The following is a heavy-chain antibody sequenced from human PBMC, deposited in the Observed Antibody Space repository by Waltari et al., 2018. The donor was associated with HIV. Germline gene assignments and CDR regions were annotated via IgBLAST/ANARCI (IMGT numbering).Heavy chain of an antibody. J-gene: IGHJ4*02. CDR3: ARDLGAAAAGRGG. CDR2: ISSSSSYI. V-gene: IGHV3-21*01. D-gene: IGHD6-13*01. Sequence: EVQLVESGGGLVKPGGSLRLSCAASGFTFSSYSMNWVRQAPGKGLEWVSSISSSSSYIYYADSVKGRFTISRDNAKNSLYLQMNSLRAEDTAVYYCARDLGAAAAGRGGWGQGTLVTVSS. CDR1: GFTFSSYS.